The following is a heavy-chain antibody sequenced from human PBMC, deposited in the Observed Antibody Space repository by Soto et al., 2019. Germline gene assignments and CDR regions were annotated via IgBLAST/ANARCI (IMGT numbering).Heavy chain of an antibody. J-gene: IGHJ4*02. CDR2: IRPSGGRT. Sequence: QVHLVQSGAEVKKPGASVKVSCKASGYTFTNYYIHWVRQAPGQGLEWLGIIRPSGGRTEYAQRFQGRVTMTRDTSTRTVYMELTSLTSEDTAVYYCAREPNESYYFDYWGQGTLVTVPS. CDR1: GYTFTNYY. CDR3: AREPNESYYFDY. D-gene: IGHD5-18*01. V-gene: IGHV1-46*01.